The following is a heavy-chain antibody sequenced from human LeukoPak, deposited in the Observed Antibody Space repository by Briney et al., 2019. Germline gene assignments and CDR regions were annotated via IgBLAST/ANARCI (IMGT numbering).Heavy chain of an antibody. D-gene: IGHD2-15*01. Sequence: PSETLSLTCTVSGGSISSSSYYWGWIRQPPGKGLEWIGSIYYSGSTNYNPSLKSRVTISVDTSKNQFSLKLSSVTAADTAVYYCARSYCSGGSRYEDYWGQGTLVTVSS. J-gene: IGHJ4*02. CDR1: GGSISSSSYY. CDR2: IYYSGST. V-gene: IGHV4-39*07. CDR3: ARSYCSGGSRYEDY.